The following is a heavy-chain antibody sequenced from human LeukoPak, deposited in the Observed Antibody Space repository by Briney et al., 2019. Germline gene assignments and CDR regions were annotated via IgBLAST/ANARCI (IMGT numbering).Heavy chain of an antibody. CDR3: ARGLFGAYFDY. J-gene: IGHJ4*02. Sequence: GGSLRLSCAASGFTVSSNYMSWVRQAPGKGLEWVSVIYSGGSTYYADSVKGRFTISRDNSKNTLYLQMNSLRAEDTAVYYCARGLFGAYFDYWGQGTLVTVSS. CDR1: GFTVSSNY. V-gene: IGHV3-53*01. CDR2: IYSGGST. D-gene: IGHD3-3*01.